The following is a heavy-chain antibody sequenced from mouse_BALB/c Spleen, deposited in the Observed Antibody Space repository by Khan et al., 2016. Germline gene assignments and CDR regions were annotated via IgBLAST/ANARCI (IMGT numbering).Heavy chain of an antibody. D-gene: IGHD1-1*01. CDR3: ARYGSGYWYFDV. J-gene: IGHJ1*01. V-gene: IGHV3-2*02. CDR2: ITYSGST. CDR1: GYSITSDYA. Sequence: EVQLQESGPGLVKPSQSLSLTCTVTGYSITSDYAWNWIRQFPGNTLEWMGYITYSGSTSYNPSLNSRISITRDTSKNQFFLQLNSVTTEDTATYYCARYGSGYWYFDVWGAGTAVTVSS.